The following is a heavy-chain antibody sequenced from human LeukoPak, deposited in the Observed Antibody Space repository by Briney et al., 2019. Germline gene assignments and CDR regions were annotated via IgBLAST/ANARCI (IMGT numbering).Heavy chain of an antibody. D-gene: IGHD6-13*01. CDR1: GYTFTGYY. Sequence: ASVKVSCKASGYTFTGYYMHWVRQAPGQALEWMGWINPNSGGTNYAQKFQGRVTMTRDTSISTAYMELSRLRSDDTAVYYCARDAPRIAAAGHGDYWGQGTLVTVSS. CDR2: INPNSGGT. V-gene: IGHV1-2*02. J-gene: IGHJ4*02. CDR3: ARDAPRIAAAGHGDY.